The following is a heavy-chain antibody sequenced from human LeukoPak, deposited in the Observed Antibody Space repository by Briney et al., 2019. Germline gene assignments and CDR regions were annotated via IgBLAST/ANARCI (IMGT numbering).Heavy chain of an antibody. V-gene: IGHV3-30*18. J-gene: IGHJ4*02. CDR1: GFTFSSYG. CDR3: AKDPHPYSSSWPIIYYFDY. Sequence: GRSLRLSCAASGFTFSSYGMHWVRQAPGKGLEWVAVISYDGINKYYVDSVKGRFTISRDNSKNTLYLQMNSLRADDTAVYYCAKDPHPYSSSWPIIYYFDYWGQGTLVTVSS. D-gene: IGHD6-13*01. CDR2: ISYDGINK.